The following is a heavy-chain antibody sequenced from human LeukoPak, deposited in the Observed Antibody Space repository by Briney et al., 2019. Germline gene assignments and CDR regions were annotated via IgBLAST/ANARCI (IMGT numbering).Heavy chain of an antibody. V-gene: IGHV1-2*06. D-gene: IGHD6-6*01. CDR3: ARSYSSSSYLDY. Sequence: ASVKVSCKASGYTFTGYYMHWVRQAPGQGLEWMGRINPNSGGTNFAQKFQGRVTMTRDTSTSTVYMELSSLRSEDTAVYYCARSYSSSSYLDYWGQGTLVTVSS. CDR2: INPNSGGT. J-gene: IGHJ4*02. CDR1: GYTFTGYY.